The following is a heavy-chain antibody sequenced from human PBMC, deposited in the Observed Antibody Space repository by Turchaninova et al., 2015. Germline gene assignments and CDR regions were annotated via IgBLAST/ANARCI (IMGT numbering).Heavy chain of an antibody. CDR2: IKSKTDGGTT. CDR3: SYYYDSSGYPKFDY. D-gene: IGHD3-22*01. Sequence: EVQLVASGGGLVRPGGVLGLSCAASGFSFRNAWRRGGRQAPGKGMEWGGRIKSKTDGGTTDYAAPVKGRFTISRDDSKNTLYLQMNSLKTEDTAVYYCSYYYDSSGYPKFDYWGQGTLVTVSS. CDR1: GFSFRNAW. J-gene: IGHJ4*02. V-gene: IGHV3-15*01.